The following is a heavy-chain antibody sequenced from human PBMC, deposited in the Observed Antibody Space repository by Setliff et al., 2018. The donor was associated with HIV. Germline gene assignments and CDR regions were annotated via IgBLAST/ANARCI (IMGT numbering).Heavy chain of an antibody. Sequence: GGSLRLSCAASGLNLTRCDMHWVRQAPGKGLDWLAVSWFDGNNRRYAASVKGRFTISRDNAQNSVFLQMDSMRVEDTAVYYCVVGHYRSSSGWGQGTMVTVSS. CDR3: VVGHYRSSSG. D-gene: IGHD2-15*01. CDR2: SWFDGNNR. J-gene: IGHJ4*02. V-gene: IGHV3-33*04. CDR1: GLNLTRCD.